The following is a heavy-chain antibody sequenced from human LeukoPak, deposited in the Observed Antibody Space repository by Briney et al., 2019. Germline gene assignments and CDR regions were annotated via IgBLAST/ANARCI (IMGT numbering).Heavy chain of an antibody. Sequence: SQTLSLTCTVSGGSISSGDYYWSWIRQPPGKGLEWIGYIYYSGSTYYNPSLKSRVTISVDTSKNQFSLKLSSVTAADTAVYYCARLRVVPADHAFDIWGQGTMVTVSS. V-gene: IGHV4-30-4*08. CDR1: GGSISSGDYY. D-gene: IGHD2-2*01. CDR2: IYYSGST. J-gene: IGHJ3*02. CDR3: ARLRVVPADHAFDI.